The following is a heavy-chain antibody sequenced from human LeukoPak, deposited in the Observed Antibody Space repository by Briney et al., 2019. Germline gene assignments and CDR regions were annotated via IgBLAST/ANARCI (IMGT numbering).Heavy chain of an antibody. CDR3: ARGSRGYYFRSHAFDI. J-gene: IGHJ3*02. CDR2: INHSGST. CDR1: GGSFSGYY. V-gene: IGHV4-34*01. D-gene: IGHD3-22*01. Sequence: SETLSLTCAVNGGSFSGYYWSWIRQPPGKGLEWIGEINHSGSTNYNPSLKSRVTISVDTSKNQFSLKLSSVTAADTAVYYCARGSRGYYFRSHAFDIWGQGTMVTVSS.